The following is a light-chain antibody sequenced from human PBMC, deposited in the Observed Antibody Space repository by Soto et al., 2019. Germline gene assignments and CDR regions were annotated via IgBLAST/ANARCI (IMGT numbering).Light chain of an antibody. CDR3: QQRSNWPGLT. CDR1: QSVSTY. Sequence: EIVLTQSPATLSLSPGERATLSCRASQSVSTYVAWYQQKPGQAPRLLIYDASRRVTGIPGRFSGSGSGTDFTLVISSLEPEDFAVYYCQQRSNWPGLTFGGGTKVEIK. CDR2: DAS. V-gene: IGKV3-11*01. J-gene: IGKJ4*01.